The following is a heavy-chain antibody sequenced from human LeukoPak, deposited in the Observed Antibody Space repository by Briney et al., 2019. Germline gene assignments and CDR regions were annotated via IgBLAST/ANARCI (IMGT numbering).Heavy chain of an antibody. J-gene: IGHJ4*02. Sequence: SETLSLTCTVSGGSISSGDYYWSWIRQPPGQGLEWIGYIYYSGSTYYNPSLKSRLTISVDTSKNQFSLKLSSATAADTAVYYCARAPPDGYFDYWGQGTLVTVSS. CDR3: ARAPPDGYFDY. CDR2: IYYSGST. V-gene: IGHV4-30-4*08. CDR1: GGSISSGDYY.